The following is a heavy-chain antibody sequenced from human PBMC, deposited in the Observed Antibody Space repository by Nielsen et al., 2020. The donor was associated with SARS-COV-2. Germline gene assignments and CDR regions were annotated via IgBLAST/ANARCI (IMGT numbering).Heavy chain of an antibody. Sequence: GGSLRLSCAASGFTFSSYSMNWVRQAPGKGLEWVSAISGSGGSTYYADSVKGRFTISRDNSKNTLYLQMNSLRAEDTAVYYCAKDSTHDGVDDAFDIWGQGTMVTVSS. V-gene: IGHV3-23*01. J-gene: IGHJ3*02. CDR3: AKDSTHDGVDDAFDI. CDR1: GFTFSSYS. CDR2: ISGSGGST. D-gene: IGHD3-3*01.